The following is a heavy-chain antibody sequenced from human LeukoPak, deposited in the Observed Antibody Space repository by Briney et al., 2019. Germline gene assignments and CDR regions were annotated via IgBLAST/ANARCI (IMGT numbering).Heavy chain of an antibody. CDR3: ARGEYSNYPKFVY. V-gene: IGHV1-2*06. J-gene: IGHJ4*02. CDR2: INPNSGGT. Sequence: ASVKVSCKASGYTFTGYYMHWVRQAPGQGLEWMGRINPNSGGTNYAQKFQGRVTMTRDTPISTAYMELSRLRSDDTAVYYCARGEYSNYPKFVYWGQGTLVTVSS. D-gene: IGHD4-11*01. CDR1: GYTFTGYY.